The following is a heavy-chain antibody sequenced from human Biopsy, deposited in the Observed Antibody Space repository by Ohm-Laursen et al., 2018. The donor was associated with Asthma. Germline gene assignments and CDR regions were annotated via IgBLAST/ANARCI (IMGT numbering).Heavy chain of an antibody. D-gene: IGHD5-12*01. CDR2: LIPVLGTP. V-gene: IGHV1-69*13. CDR3: ARGYSGSDRIVYYYSGLEV. CDR1: GDSFSIYA. J-gene: IGHJ6*02. Sequence: ASVKVSCKASGDSFSIYAISWVRQAPGQGLEWMGGLIPVLGTPDHAQMFEGRVTITADESTSTAYMELSSLSSEDTAVYYCARGYSGSDRIVYYYSGLEVWGQGTTVTVSS.